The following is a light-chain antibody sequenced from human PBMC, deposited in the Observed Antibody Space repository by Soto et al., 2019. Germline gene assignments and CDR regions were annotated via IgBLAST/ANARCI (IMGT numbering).Light chain of an antibody. CDR3: QQYFSNTWT. CDR2: LAS. Sequence: DIVMTQSPDSLAVSMGERAIINCKSSQSVLYSSNNKNYLAWYQQKPGQPPKLLIFLASTRESGVPDRFSGSGSGTDFTLTISSLQAEDVAVYYCQQYFSNTWTFGQGTKVEIK. J-gene: IGKJ1*01. CDR1: QSVLYSSNNKNY. V-gene: IGKV4-1*01.